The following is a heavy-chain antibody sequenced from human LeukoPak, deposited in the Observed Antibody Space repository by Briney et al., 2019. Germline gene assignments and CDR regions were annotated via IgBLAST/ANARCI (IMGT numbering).Heavy chain of an antibody. CDR2: IIPIFGTA. D-gene: IGHD4-23*01. CDR3: ARDRGTYGGNSEWFDP. CDR1: GGTFSSYA. J-gene: IGHJ5*02. Sequence: SVKVSCKASGGTFSSYAISWVRQAPGQGLEWMGGIIPIFGTANYAQKFQGRVTITADKSTSTAYMELSSLRSEDTAVYYCARDRGTYGGNSEWFDPWGQGTLVTVSS. V-gene: IGHV1-69*06.